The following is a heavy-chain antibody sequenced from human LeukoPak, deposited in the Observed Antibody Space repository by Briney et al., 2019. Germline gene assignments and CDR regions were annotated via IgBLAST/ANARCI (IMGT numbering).Heavy chain of an antibody. V-gene: IGHV3-23*01. CDR3: AKEQQLAYYYYGMDV. D-gene: IGHD6-13*01. CDR2: ISGSGGST. Sequence: PGGSLRLSCAASGFSFSSDELNWVRQAPGKGLEWVSAISGSGGSTYYADSVKGRFTISRDNSKNTLYLQMNSLRAEDTAVYYCAKEQQLAYYYYGMDVWGQGTTVTVSS. CDR1: GFSFSSDE. J-gene: IGHJ6*02.